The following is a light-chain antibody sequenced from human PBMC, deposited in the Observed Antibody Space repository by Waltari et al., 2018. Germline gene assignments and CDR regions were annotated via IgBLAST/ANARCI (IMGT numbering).Light chain of an antibody. CDR1: GSAGGASDY. CDR2: DGT. V-gene: IGLV2-14*03. Sequence: QSALTQPASVSGSPGQSITISCTGIGSAGGASDYVSWYQHHPDQAPQVIIYDGTNRPSGISDRFSASKSPNTASLTISGLQAEDEGDYDCASQAVDGVLLFGGGTKLTVL. J-gene: IGLJ2*01. CDR3: ASQAVDGVLL.